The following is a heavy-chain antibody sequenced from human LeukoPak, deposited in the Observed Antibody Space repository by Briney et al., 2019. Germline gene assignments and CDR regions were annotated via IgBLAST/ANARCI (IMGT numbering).Heavy chain of an antibody. Sequence: GGSLRLSCAASGFRFDSFYMGWIRQVPGKGLDYIALISASGAVPYYAESVKGRFTISRYNAKNSVSLQMNSLSADDTAVYYCARSLIVASEDYWGQGTLVTVSS. V-gene: IGHV3-11*04. D-gene: IGHD3-22*01. CDR2: ISASGAVP. J-gene: IGHJ4*02. CDR1: GFRFDSFY. CDR3: ARSLIVASEDY.